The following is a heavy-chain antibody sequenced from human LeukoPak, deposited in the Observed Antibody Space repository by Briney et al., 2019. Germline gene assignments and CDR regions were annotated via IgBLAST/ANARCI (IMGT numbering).Heavy chain of an antibody. V-gene: IGHV1-69*05. D-gene: IGHD3-22*01. CDR2: IIPIFGTA. CDR3: ARDGSVSSGYPNY. Sequence: SVKVSCKASGGTFSSYAISWVRQAPGQGLEWMGGIIPIFGTANYAQKFQGRVTMTTDTSTSTAYMELRSLRSDDTAVYYCARDGSVSSGYPNYWGQGTLVTVSS. CDR1: GGTFSSYA. J-gene: IGHJ4*02.